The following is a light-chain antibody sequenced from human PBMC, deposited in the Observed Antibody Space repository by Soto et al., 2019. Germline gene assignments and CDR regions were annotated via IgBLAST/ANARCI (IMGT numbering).Light chain of an antibody. CDR1: QSISSS. Sequence: DIQMTQSPSSLSASVGDRVTITCRASQSISSSLNWYQQTPGKAPKFLIYAASSLQSGVPSRFSGSGSGADFTLTISSLQPEDFATYYCQQSYSTPYTFGQGTKLEI. CDR2: AAS. CDR3: QQSYSTPYT. J-gene: IGKJ2*01. V-gene: IGKV1-39*01.